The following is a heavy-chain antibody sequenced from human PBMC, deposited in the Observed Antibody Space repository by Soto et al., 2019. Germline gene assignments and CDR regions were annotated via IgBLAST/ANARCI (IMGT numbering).Heavy chain of an antibody. CDR3: AKDPPYIVVVPAAISHDY. CDR1: GFTFSSYA. CDR2: ISGSGGST. V-gene: IGHV3-23*01. D-gene: IGHD2-2*02. J-gene: IGHJ4*02. Sequence: GGSLRLSCAASGFTFSSYAMSWVRQAPGKGLEWVSAISGSGGSTYYADSVKGRFTISRDNSKNTLYLQMNSLRAEDTAVYYCAKDPPYIVVVPAAISHDYWGQGTLVTVS.